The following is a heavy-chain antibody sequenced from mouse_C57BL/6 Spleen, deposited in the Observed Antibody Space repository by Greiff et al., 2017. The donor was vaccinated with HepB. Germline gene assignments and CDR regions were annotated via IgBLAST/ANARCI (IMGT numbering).Heavy chain of an antibody. J-gene: IGHJ1*03. CDR2: ISYDGSN. D-gene: IGHD1-1*01. CDR3: ARDYYGSGGNFDV. Sequence: VQLQQSGPGLVKPSQSLSLTCSVTGYSITSGYYWNWIRQFPGNKLEWMGYISYDGSNNYNPSPKNRISITRDTSKNQFFLKLNSVTTEDTATYYCARDYYGSGGNFDVWGTGTTVTVSS. V-gene: IGHV3-6*01. CDR1: GYSITSGYY.